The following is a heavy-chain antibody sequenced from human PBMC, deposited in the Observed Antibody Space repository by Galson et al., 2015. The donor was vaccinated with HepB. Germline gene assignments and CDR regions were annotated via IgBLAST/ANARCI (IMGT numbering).Heavy chain of an antibody. CDR2: ISPYNGNT. D-gene: IGHD1-14*01. Sequence: SVKVSCKASGYTFSSYSISWVRQAPGQGLDWMGWISPYNGNTNYAQKLQGRVTMTTDTSTSTAYMELRSLRSDDTAVYYCARVRNLEEIGGGWFDPWGQGTLVTVSS. J-gene: IGHJ5*02. CDR3: ARVRNLEEIGGGWFDP. V-gene: IGHV1-18*01. CDR1: GYTFSSYS.